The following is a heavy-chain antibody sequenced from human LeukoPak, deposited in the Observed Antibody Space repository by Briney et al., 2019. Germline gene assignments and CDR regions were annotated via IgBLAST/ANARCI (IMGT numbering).Heavy chain of an antibody. CDR3: ARVADSSCYYESYYFDY. V-gene: IGHV1-18*01. D-gene: IGHD3-22*01. J-gene: IGHJ4*02. CDR1: GYTFTSYG. CDR2: ISAYNGNT. Sequence: APVKVSCKASGYTFTSYGISWVRQAPGQGLEWMGWISAYNGNTNYAQKLQGRVTMTTDTSTSTAYMELRSLRSDDTAVYYCARVADSSCYYESYYFDYWGQGTLVTVSS.